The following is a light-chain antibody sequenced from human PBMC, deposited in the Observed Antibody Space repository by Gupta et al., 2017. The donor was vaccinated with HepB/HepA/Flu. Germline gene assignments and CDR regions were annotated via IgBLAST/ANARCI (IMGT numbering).Light chain of an antibody. CDR2: ADS. CDR3: QSYDNSLSDVV. CDR1: SSNIGSGYD. Sequence: QPVLPQPPPVSGAPGPRVTIPCTGSSSNIGSGYDVHWYQQLPGTAPKLLIYADSNRPSGVPDRFSGSKSGTSASLAITGLQADDEADYYCQSYDNSLSDVVFGGGTKLTVL. J-gene: IGLJ2*01. V-gene: IGLV1-40*01.